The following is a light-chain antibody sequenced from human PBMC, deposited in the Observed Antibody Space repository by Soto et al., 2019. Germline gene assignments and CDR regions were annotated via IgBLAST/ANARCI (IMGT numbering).Light chain of an antibody. CDR3: QQYYTIPYT. CDR1: QSVLYSSNNNKY. V-gene: IGKV4-1*01. J-gene: IGKJ2*01. Sequence: DIVMTQSPDSLAVPLGERATINCKSSQSVLYSSNNNKYLAWFQQKPGQPPKLLIYWASTRDSGVPDRFSGSGSGTEFTLTISSLQAEDVAVYYCQQYYTIPYTFGQGTKLEIK. CDR2: WAS.